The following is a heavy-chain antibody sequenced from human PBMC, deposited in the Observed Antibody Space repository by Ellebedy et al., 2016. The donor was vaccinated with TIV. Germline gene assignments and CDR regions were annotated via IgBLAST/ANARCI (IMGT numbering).Heavy chain of an antibody. Sequence: GGSLRLXXAASGFTFSTHGMHWVRQAPGKGLEWVAVIWYDGSKKYYADSVRGRLTISRDNSRNTLYLQMNSLREEDTAVYFCARAEYGGKPYGYALDVWGQGTTVTVSS. CDR3: ARAEYGGKPYGYALDV. J-gene: IGHJ6*02. CDR2: IWYDGSKK. D-gene: IGHD4-23*01. V-gene: IGHV3-33*01. CDR1: GFTFSTHG.